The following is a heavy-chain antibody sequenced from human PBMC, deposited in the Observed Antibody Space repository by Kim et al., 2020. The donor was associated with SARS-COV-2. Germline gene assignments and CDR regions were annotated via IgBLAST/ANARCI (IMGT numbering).Heavy chain of an antibody. D-gene: IGHD5-12*01. Sequence: GSTNDNPPLISRVTISVAKSKNQFSLKRRSVTAADSAVYYCARVRSGYEIWGQGTLVTVSS. J-gene: IGHJ4*02. CDR3: ARVRSGYEI. V-gene: IGHV4-4*02. CDR2: GST.